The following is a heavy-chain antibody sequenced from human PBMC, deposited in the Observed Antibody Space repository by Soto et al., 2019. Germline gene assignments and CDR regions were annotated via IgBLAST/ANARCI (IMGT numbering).Heavy chain of an antibody. Sequence: QITLKESGPPLVRPTQTLTLACSLSGFSLTTSGVGVGWIRQPPGKALEFLALIYWEDDTRYRPSLRPRLTITMDTSKTRVVLKMTIVDPVDTATYYCVRFCSGFFVTRHRDAFDIWEQGTMVTVSS. CDR2: IYWEDDT. D-gene: IGHD2-15*01. CDR1: GFSLTTSGVG. J-gene: IGHJ3*02. CDR3: VRFCSGFFVTRHRDAFDI. V-gene: IGHV2-5*02.